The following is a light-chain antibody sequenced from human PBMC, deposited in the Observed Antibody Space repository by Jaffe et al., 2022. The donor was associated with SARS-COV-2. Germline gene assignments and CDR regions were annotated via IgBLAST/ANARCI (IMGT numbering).Light chain of an antibody. Sequence: SYELTQPLSVSVALGQTARVTCEGNNIGSKDVHWYQQKPGQAPVLVIYGDSNRPSGIPERFSGFNSGNTATLTISRAQAGDEADYYCQVWDSSTAVVFGGGTKLTVL. CDR2: GDS. J-gene: IGLJ2*01. CDR3: QVWDSSTAVV. V-gene: IGLV3-9*01. CDR1: NIGSKD.